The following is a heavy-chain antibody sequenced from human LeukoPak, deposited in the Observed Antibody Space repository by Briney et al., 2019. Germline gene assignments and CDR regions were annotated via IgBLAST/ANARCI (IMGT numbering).Heavy chain of an antibody. CDR3: ARTSINPQWLASTNWFDP. CDR2: INPNSGGT. D-gene: IGHD6-19*01. CDR1: GYTFTGYY. Sequence: GASVKVSCKASGYTFTGYYMHWVRQAPGQGLEWMGRINPNSGGTNHAQKFQGRVTMTRDTSISTAYMELSRLRSDDTAVYYCARTSINPQWLASTNWFDPWGQGTLVTVSS. J-gene: IGHJ5*02. V-gene: IGHV1-2*06.